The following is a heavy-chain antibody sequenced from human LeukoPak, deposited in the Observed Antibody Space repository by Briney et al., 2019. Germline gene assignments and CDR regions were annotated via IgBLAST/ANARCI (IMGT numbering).Heavy chain of an antibody. V-gene: IGHV1-2*02. CDR3: ARPQDHGGNVENFDI. J-gene: IGHJ3*02. Sequence: ASVKVSFKASGYTFTGYYIHWVRQASGQGLEWMGWINPNSGGTNYALKFRGRVTMTRDTSISTANMELTSLRSDDTAVYYCARPQDHGGNVENFDIWGQGTLVTVSS. D-gene: IGHD4-23*01. CDR1: GYTFTGYY. CDR2: INPNSGGT.